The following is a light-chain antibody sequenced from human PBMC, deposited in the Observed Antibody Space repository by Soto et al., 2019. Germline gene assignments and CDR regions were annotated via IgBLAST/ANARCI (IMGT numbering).Light chain of an antibody. CDR3: QQYYTTPFT. CDR1: QSVFYSSNNKNY. Sequence: DIVMTQSPDSLAVSLGERATINCKSSQSVFYSSNNKNYLAWHQQKPGQPPKVLIYWASTRESGVPDRFSGSGYGTDFTLTISSLQAEDVAVYYCQQYYTTPFTFGPGTKVDIK. V-gene: IGKV4-1*01. J-gene: IGKJ3*01. CDR2: WAS.